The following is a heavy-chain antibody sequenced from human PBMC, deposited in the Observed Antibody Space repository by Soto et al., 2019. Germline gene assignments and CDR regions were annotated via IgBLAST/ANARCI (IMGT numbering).Heavy chain of an antibody. CDR1: GYTFTKYG. Sequence: QVQLLQSGAEVKKPGASMKVSCQASGYTFTKYGISWVRQAPGQGLEWMGWISPDNGKTVYAQNLQGRVSMSTDTSTSTAYMELRSLRSDDTAVYYCARERSYWSGFYFDYWGQGTLVTVSS. CDR2: ISPDNGKT. V-gene: IGHV1-18*04. D-gene: IGHD2-8*02. J-gene: IGHJ4*02. CDR3: ARERSYWSGFYFDY.